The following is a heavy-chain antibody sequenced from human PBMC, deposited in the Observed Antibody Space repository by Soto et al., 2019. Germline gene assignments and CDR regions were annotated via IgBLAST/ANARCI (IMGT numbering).Heavy chain of an antibody. Sequence: LRLSCVASVFTFSSYAMSWVRQAPGKGLEWVSAITGDGGDTFHADSVRGRLTISRDNSRNTLYLQMDSLRAEDTALYYCAKGSATSRPYYFDYWGQGTLVTVSS. CDR2: ITGDGGDT. J-gene: IGHJ4*02. CDR3: AKGSATSRPYYFDY. V-gene: IGHV3-23*01. CDR1: VFTFSSYA.